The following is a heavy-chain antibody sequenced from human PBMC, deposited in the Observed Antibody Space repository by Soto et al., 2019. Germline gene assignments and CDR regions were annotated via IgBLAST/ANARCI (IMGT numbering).Heavy chain of an antibody. CDR3: ASSRQIGPFDY. CDR1: GFTVSSNY. Sequence: GGSLRLSCAASGFTVSSNYMSWVRQAPGKGLEWVSVIYSGGSTYSADSVKGRFTISRDNSKNTLYLQMNSLRAEDTAVYYCASSRQIGPFDYWGQGTLVTVSS. J-gene: IGHJ4*02. V-gene: IGHV3-53*01. CDR2: IYSGGST.